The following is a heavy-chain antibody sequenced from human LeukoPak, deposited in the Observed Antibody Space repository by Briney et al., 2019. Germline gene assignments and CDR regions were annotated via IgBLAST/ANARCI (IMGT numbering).Heavy chain of an antibody. Sequence: PGGSLRLSCAASGFTFSSYGMHWVRQAPGKGLEWVAVISYDGSNKYYADSVKGRFTISRDNSKNTLYLQMNGLRSDDTAVYYCARESFSTVTSATDAFDIWGQGTMVTVSS. J-gene: IGHJ3*02. CDR2: ISYDGSNK. CDR1: GFTFSSYG. D-gene: IGHD4-17*01. CDR3: ARESFSTVTSATDAFDI. V-gene: IGHV3-30*03.